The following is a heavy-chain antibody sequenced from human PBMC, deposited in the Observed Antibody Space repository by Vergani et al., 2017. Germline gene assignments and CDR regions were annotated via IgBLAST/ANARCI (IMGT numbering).Heavy chain of an antibody. J-gene: IGHJ3*01. Sequence: QLLESGGGLIQPGGSLSLSCAASGFTFNSYAMTWVRQAPGKGLEWVSGINNNGGSTYYADSLKGRFTISRDNSKNTLYLQMTDLRAEDTATYYCAKVCGSTSCPYGGGAFDVWGHGTMVTVSS. CDR2: INNNGGST. V-gene: IGHV3-23*01. CDR1: GFTFNSYA. CDR3: AKVCGSTSCPYGGGAFDV. D-gene: IGHD2-2*01.